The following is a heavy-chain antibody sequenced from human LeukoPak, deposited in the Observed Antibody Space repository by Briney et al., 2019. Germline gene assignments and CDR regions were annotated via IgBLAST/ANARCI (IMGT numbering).Heavy chain of an antibody. CDR2: ISYDGSNK. Sequence: GRSLRLSCAASGFTFSNYAMHWVRQAPGKGLEWVAVISYDGSNKYYADSVKGRFTISRDNSKNTLYLQMNSLRAEDTAVYYCAKDSNQHPYYYDSSGYLGRLFDYWGQGTLVTVSS. CDR3: AKDSNQHPYYYDSSGYLGRLFDY. D-gene: IGHD3-22*01. J-gene: IGHJ4*02. CDR1: GFTFSNYA. V-gene: IGHV3-30-3*01.